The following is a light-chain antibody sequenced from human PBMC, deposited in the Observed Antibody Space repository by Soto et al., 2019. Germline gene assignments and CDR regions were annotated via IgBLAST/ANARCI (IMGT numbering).Light chain of an antibody. Sequence: SALTQPASVSGSPGQSITISCAGTSSDLGAYKYVSCYQQHPDKAPKLILYEASRRPSGVSNRFSGSKSGNTASLTISGLLAEDEADYSCSSYTNTSTLVFGTGTKVTVL. CDR2: EAS. CDR1: SSDLGAYKY. J-gene: IGLJ1*01. CDR3: SSYTNTSTLV. V-gene: IGLV2-14*03.